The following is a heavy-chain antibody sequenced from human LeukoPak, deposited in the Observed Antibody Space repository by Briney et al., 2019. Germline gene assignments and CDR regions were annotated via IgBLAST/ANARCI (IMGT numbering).Heavy chain of an antibody. CDR2: INHSGST. Sequence: SETLSLTCAVYGGSFSDYYWSWIRQPPGKGLEWIGEINHSGSTNYNPSLKSRVTISVDTSKNQFSLRLSSVTAADTAVYYCATMWSGEFDPWGQGTLVTVSS. CDR1: GGSFSDYY. CDR3: ATMWSGEFDP. J-gene: IGHJ5*02. V-gene: IGHV4-34*01. D-gene: IGHD2-21*01.